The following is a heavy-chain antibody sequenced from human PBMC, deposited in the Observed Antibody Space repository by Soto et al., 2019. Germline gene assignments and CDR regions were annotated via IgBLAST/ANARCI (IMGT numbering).Heavy chain of an antibody. CDR3: ARTSYSSSNMDV. D-gene: IGHD6-13*01. CDR2: INSDGSNT. Sequence: PGGSLRLSCAASGFTFSSYWMHWVRQAPGKGLVWISRINSDGSNTRYVDSVTGRFTISRDNAKNTVFLEMNSLRVEDTAVYYCARTSYSSSNMDVWGKGTTVTVSS. CDR1: GFTFSSYW. J-gene: IGHJ6*04. V-gene: IGHV3-74*01.